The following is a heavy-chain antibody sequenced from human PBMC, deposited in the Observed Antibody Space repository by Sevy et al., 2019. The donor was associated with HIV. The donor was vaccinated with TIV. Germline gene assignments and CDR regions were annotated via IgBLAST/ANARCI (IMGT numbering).Heavy chain of an antibody. V-gene: IGHV3-33*01. D-gene: IGHD2-2*02. CDR2: IWFDGNNK. J-gene: IGHJ4*02. CDR3: ARDGYYCSDSTCYSGYYYFDS. CDR1: GFTFRTYG. Sequence: GGSLRLSCAASGFTFRTYGMHWVRQAPGKGLEWVSVIWFDGNNKGYADSVKGRFTISRDNSKNTVYLQMNSLRVEDTAVYYCARDGYYCSDSTCYSGYYYFDSWGQGALVTVSS.